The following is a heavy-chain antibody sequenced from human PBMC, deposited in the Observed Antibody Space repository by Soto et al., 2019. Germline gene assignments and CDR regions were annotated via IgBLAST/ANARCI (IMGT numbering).Heavy chain of an antibody. D-gene: IGHD3-9*01. CDR2: INAGNGNT. V-gene: IGHV1-3*01. CDR3: ARYFPTNVLRYFDWFGNAFDI. Sequence: ASVKVSCKASGYTFTSYAMHWVRQAPGQRLEWMGWINAGNGNTKYSQKFQGRVTITRDTSASTAYMELSSLRSEDTAVYYCARYFPTNVLRYFDWFGNAFDIWGQGTMVTVSS. CDR1: GYTFTSYA. J-gene: IGHJ3*02.